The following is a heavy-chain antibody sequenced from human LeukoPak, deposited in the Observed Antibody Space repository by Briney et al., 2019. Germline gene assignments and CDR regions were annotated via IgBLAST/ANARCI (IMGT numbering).Heavy chain of an antibody. J-gene: IGHJ5*02. Sequence: SVKVSCKAYGYRFRDHYIHWVRQAPGQGLEYLGWINPNSGGTNYAQKFQGRVTLTRDTSIDTAYIRLHSLTSDDTAVYYCARGYFGDYVLDTWGQGALITVSS. CDR1: GYRFRDHY. CDR2: INPNSGGT. CDR3: ARGYFGDYVLDT. V-gene: IGHV1-2*02. D-gene: IGHD4-17*01.